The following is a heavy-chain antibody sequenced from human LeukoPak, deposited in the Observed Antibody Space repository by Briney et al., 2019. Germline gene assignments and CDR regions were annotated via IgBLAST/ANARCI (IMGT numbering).Heavy chain of an antibody. Sequence: GGSLRLSCAASGFTFSSYSMNWVRQAPGKGLEWVSSISSSGGHMYYADSVKGRFTISRDNAKNSLYLQMNSLRAEDTAVYYCARLTFGGVIGFDYWAREPWSPSPQ. J-gene: IGHJ4*02. D-gene: IGHD3-16*02. CDR1: GFTFSSYS. CDR2: ISSSGGHM. V-gene: IGHV3-21*01. CDR3: ARLTFGGVIGFDY.